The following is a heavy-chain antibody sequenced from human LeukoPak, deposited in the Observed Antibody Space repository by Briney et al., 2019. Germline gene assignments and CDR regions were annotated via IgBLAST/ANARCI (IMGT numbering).Heavy chain of an antibody. CDR3: AREKTRATRAHFDY. CDR1: GYTFTGYY. V-gene: IGHV1-2*02. Sequence: ASVKVSCKASGYTFTGYYMHWVRQAPGQGLEWMGWINPNSGGTNYAQKFQGRVTMTRDTSISTAYMELSRLRSDDTAVYYCAREKTRATRAHFDYWGQGTLVTVSS. J-gene: IGHJ4*02. D-gene: IGHD1/OR15-1a*01. CDR2: INPNSGGT.